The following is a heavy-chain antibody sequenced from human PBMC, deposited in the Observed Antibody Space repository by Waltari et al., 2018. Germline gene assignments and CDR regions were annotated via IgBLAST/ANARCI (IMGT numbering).Heavy chain of an antibody. CDR2: IYHSGST. D-gene: IGHD2-15*01. V-gene: IGHV4-30-2*01. Sequence: QLQLQESGSGLVKPSQTLSLTCAVPDGSISSGGYSWRWVRQPPGKGLEWIGYIYHSGSTYYNPSLKSRVTKSGDRSKNQFSLKLSSVTAADTAVYYCARGRINWFDPWGQGTLVTVSS. CDR3: ARGRINWFDP. J-gene: IGHJ5*02. CDR1: DGSISSGGYS.